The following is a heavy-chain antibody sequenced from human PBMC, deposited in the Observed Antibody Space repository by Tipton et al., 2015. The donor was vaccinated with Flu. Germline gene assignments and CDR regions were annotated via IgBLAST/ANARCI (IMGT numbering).Heavy chain of an antibody. V-gene: IGHV4-59*01. CDR3: ARSVAVAAPGWFDP. CDR1: GGSISSYY. CDR2: IYCSGST. D-gene: IGHD6-19*01. J-gene: IGHJ5*02. Sequence: LRLSCTVSGGSISSYYWSWIRQPPGKGLEWIGYIYCSGSTNYNPSLKSRVTISVDTSKNQFSLKLSSVTAADTAVYYCARSVAVAAPGWFDPWGQGTLVTVSS.